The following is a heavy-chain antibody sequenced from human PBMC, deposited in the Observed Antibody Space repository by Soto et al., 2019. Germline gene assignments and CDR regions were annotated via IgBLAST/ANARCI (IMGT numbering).Heavy chain of an antibody. CDR2: ISGSGGDT. V-gene: IGHV3-23*01. CDR3: VRGAYTWPD. J-gene: IGHJ4*02. D-gene: IGHD4-4*01. CDR1: GYTFSSFD. Sequence: PGGSLRLSCAVSGYTFSSFDMSWVRQAPGKGLEWVSTISGSGGDTYYADSVTGRFTISRDNSKNTLFLQMSSLKTEDTAVYFCVRGAYTWPDWGQGTLVTVSS.